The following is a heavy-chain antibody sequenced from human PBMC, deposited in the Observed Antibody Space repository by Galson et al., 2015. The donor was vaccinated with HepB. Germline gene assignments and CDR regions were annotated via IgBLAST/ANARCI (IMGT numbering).Heavy chain of an antibody. CDR3: ARNGVLAAAGSFIPVWTYFDL. D-gene: IGHD6-13*01. CDR1: GFSLSTSGMR. V-gene: IGHV2-70*04. J-gene: IGHJ2*01. Sequence: PALVKPTQTLTLTCTFSGFSLSTSGMRVSWIRQPPGEALEWLARIDWDDDKFYSTSLKTRLTISKDTSKNQVVLTMTNMDPVNTATYYCARNGVLAAAGSFIPVWTYFDLWGRGTLVTVSS. CDR2: IDWDDDK.